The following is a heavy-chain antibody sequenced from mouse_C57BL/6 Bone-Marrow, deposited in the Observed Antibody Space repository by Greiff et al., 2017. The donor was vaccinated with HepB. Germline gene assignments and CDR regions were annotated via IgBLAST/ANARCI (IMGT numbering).Heavy chain of an antibody. V-gene: IGHV5-4*01. CDR1: GFTFSSYA. CDR2: ISDGGSYT. Sequence: EVQLVESGGGLVKPGGSLKLSCAASGFTFSSYAMSWVRQTPEKRLEWVATISDGGSYTYYPDNVKGRFTISRDNAKNNLYLQMSHLKSEDTAMYYCARANPIYYYVSSYSWFAYWGQGTLVTVSA. CDR3: ARANPIYYYVSSYSWFAY. J-gene: IGHJ3*01. D-gene: IGHD1-1*01.